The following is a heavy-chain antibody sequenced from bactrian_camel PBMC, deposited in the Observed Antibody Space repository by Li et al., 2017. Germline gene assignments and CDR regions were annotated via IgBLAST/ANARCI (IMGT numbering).Heavy chain of an antibody. Sequence: VQLVESGGGSVQAGGSLRLSCAASGYTYSRNIMGWFRQAPGKEREGVGVIYIDSGSTYYAASVEGRSIISQDNAKNTVYLQIYSLKPEDTAMYYCAAAPRSGGGVPWCHEQLDAYVYWGQGTQVTVS. CDR2: IYIDSGST. CDR3: AAAPRSGGGVPWCHEQLDAYVY. D-gene: IGHD3*01. J-gene: IGHJ4*01. CDR1: GYTYSRNI. V-gene: IGHV3S40*01.